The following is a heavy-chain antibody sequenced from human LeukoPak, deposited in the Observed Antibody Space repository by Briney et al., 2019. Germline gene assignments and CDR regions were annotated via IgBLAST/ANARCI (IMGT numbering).Heavy chain of an antibody. D-gene: IGHD3-10*01. CDR1: GGSISIYY. V-gene: IGHV4-4*07. Sequence: SSETLSLTCIVSGGSISIYYWNWIRQPAGKGLEWIGRIFTSGITNYDPSLKSRVTMSVDTSKNQFSLNLSSVTAADTAVYYCARESSGNYYNPPGYMDVWGKGTTVTVSS. CDR2: IFTSGIT. J-gene: IGHJ6*03. CDR3: ARESSGNYYNPPGYMDV.